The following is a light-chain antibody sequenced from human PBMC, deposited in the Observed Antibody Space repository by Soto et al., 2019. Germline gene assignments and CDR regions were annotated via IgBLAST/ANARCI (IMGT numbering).Light chain of an antibody. V-gene: IGKV3-11*01. J-gene: IGKJ5*01. CDR2: DAS. CDR1: QSVSSN. CDR3: QQRSTWPT. Sequence: EIVMTQSPATLSVSPVERATLSCRASQSVSSNLAWYQQKPGQAPRPLIYDASVRATGTPARFSGSGSGTAFTLTISSLEPEDFALYYCQQRSTWPTFGQGTRLEIK.